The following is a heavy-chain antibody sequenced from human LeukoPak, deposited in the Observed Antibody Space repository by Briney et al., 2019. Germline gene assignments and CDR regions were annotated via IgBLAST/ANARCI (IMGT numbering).Heavy chain of an antibody. CDR3: ARDLNVDTAM. Sequence: PGGSLRLSCAASGFTFSSYGMHWVRQAPGKGLEWVTFVRFDGSNKYYADSVKGRFTISRDNSKNTLYLQMNSLRAEDTAVYYCARDLNVDTAMRGQGTLVTVSS. D-gene: IGHD5-18*01. V-gene: IGHV3-30*02. J-gene: IGHJ4*02. CDR2: VRFDGSNK. CDR1: GFTFSSYG.